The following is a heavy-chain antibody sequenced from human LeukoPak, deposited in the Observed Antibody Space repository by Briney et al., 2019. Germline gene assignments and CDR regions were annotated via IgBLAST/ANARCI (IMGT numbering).Heavy chain of an antibody. CDR2: IDWDDDK. Sequence: SGPALVKPTQTLTLTCTFSGFSLSTSGMCVSWIRQPPGKALEWLARIDWDDDKYYSTSLKTRLTISKDTSKNQVVLTMTNMDPVDTATYYCARTYYGSGSYTVPIASYKDHRGYYYYMDVWGKGTTVTISS. D-gene: IGHD3-10*01. CDR1: GFSLSTSGMC. J-gene: IGHJ6*03. V-gene: IGHV2-70*11. CDR3: ARTYYGSGSYTVPIASYKDHRGYYYYMDV.